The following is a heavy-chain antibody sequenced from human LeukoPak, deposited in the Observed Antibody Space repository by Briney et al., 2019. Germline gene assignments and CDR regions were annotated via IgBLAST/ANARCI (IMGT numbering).Heavy chain of an antibody. V-gene: IGHV3-23*01. CDR1: GFTFSNYA. CDR2: ISGRGGIT. D-gene: IGHD2-2*01. CDR3: AKDSDRGCSSTSCYPDY. Sequence: PGGSLRLSCAASGFTFSNYAMSWVRQAPGKGLEWVSVISGRGGITYYADSVKGRFTISRDNSKNTLYLQMNSLRAEDTAMYYCAKDSDRGCSSTSCYPDYWGQGTLVTVSS. J-gene: IGHJ4*02.